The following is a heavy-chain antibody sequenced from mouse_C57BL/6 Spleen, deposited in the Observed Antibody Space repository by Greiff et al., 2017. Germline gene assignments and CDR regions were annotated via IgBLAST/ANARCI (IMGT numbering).Heavy chain of an antibody. CDR3: AREGYYGSSLYYAMDY. D-gene: IGHD1-1*01. Sequence: QVQLQQSGAELMQPGASVKLSCKATGYTFTGYWIEWVKQRPGHGLEWIGEILPGSGSTNYNEKFKGKATFTADTSSNTAYMQLSSLTTEDSAIYYCAREGYYGSSLYYAMDYWGQGTSVTVSS. CDR1: GYTFTGYW. J-gene: IGHJ4*01. V-gene: IGHV1-9*01. CDR2: ILPGSGST.